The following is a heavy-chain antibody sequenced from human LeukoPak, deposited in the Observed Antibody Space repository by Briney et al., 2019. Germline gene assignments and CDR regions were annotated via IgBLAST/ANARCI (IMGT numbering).Heavy chain of an antibody. CDR3: AKGSPEDSSSYWGPWY. V-gene: IGHV3-23*01. CDR1: GFSFSSYA. D-gene: IGHD6-6*01. CDR2: ISGSGGST. Sequence: PGGSLRLSCATSGFSFSSYAMSWVRQAPGKGLEWVSAISGSGGSTYYADSVKGRFTISRDNSKNTLYLQMNSLRAEDTAVYYCAKGSPEDSSSYWGPWYWGQGILVTVSS. J-gene: IGHJ4*02.